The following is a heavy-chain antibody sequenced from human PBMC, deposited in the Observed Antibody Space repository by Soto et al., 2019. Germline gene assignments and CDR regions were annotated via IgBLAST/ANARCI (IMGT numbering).Heavy chain of an antibody. V-gene: IGHV3-23*01. CDR3: AKQMSTWGYTDIDF. Sequence: GGSLRLSCVAPDFSFTHHAMTWVRLPPGKGLQWVAALSHDGGNTYYRDSVRGRFTISRDNSKNTFYLQMNSLKAGDPAGYFWAKQMSTWGYTDIDFWGQGTQVTVSS. CDR1: DFSFTHHA. J-gene: IGHJ4*02. CDR2: LSHDGGNT. D-gene: IGHD3-16*02.